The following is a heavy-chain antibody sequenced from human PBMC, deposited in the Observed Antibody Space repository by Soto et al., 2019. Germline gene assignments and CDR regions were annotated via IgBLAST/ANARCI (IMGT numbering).Heavy chain of an antibody. Sequence: EVQVLESGGGLLQPGGSLSLSCVASGFTFNTNAMTWVRQGPGMGLEWTSSISGNGETTYYAGSVKGRFTVSRDNSKNTLYLQINSLRVEDTATYYCVKDWSGNKCPCMYVWGQGTTVTVSS. CDR1: GFTFNTNA. CDR2: ISGNGETT. J-gene: IGHJ6*02. CDR3: VKDWSGNKCPCMYV. V-gene: IGHV3-23*01. D-gene: IGHD3-3*01.